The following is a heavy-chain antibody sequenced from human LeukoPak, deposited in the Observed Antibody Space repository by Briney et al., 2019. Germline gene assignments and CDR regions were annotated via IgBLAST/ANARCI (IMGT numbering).Heavy chain of an antibody. CDR3: AHFDYGDLDFDY. J-gene: IGHJ4*02. CDR1: GFSLSTSGVG. Sequence: SGPTLVNPTQTLTLTCTFSGFSLSTSGVGVGWIRQPPGKALEWLALIYWDDDRRYSPSLKNRLTITKDTSKNQVVLTMTHMDPVDTATYYCAHFDYGDLDFDYWGQGTLVTVSS. D-gene: IGHD4-17*01. V-gene: IGHV2-5*02. CDR2: IYWDDDR.